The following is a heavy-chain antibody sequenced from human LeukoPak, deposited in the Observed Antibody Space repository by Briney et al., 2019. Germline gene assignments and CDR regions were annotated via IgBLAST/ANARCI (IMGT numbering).Heavy chain of an antibody. D-gene: IGHD3-16*01. V-gene: IGHV4-4*09. Sequence: PSETLSLTCTVSGGSISGYYWSWIRQPPGKGLEWIGYIYTSGSTNYNPSLKSRVTISLDTSRNQSSLRLSSVTAADTAVYYCARSLGELFPDYWGQGTLVTVSS. CDR2: IYTSGST. J-gene: IGHJ4*02. CDR1: GGSISGYY. CDR3: ARSLGELFPDY.